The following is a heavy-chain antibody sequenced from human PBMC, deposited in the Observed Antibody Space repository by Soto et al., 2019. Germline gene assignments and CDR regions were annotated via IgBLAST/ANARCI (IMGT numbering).Heavy chain of an antibody. J-gene: IGHJ3*02. CDR1: GFSLSNARMG. D-gene: IGHD3-9*01. CDR2: IFSNDEK. V-gene: IGHV2-26*01. CDR3: ARIRVKGYYDILTADAFDI. Sequence: SGPTLVNPTETLTLTCTVSGFSLSNARMGVSWIRQPPGKALEWLAHIFSNDEKSYSTSLKSRLTISKDTSKSQVVLTMTNMDPVDTATYFCARIRVKGYYDILTADAFDIWGQGTMVTVSS.